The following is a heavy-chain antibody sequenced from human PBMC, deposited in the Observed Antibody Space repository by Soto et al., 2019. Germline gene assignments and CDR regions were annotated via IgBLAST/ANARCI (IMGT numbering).Heavy chain of an antibody. CDR1: GDSVSSNSAA. V-gene: IGHV6-1*01. CDR3: ATLGGYNWNDVVFDY. Sequence: SQTLSLTCAISGDSVSSNSAAWNWIRQSPSRGLEWLGRTYYRSKWYNDYAVSVKSRITINPDTSKNQFSLQLNSVTPEDTAVYYCATLGGYNWNDVVFDYWGQGTLVTVSS. J-gene: IGHJ4*02. CDR2: TYYRSKWYN. D-gene: IGHD1-20*01.